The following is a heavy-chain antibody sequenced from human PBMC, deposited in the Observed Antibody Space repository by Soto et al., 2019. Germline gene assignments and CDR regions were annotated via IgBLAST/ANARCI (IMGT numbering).Heavy chain of an antibody. CDR3: ASPYCSGGSCYHTEYFQH. CDR2: IAYDGSKK. CDR1: GFSFSYYA. V-gene: IGHV3-30-3*01. Sequence: VESGGGVVQPGRSLRLSCAASGFSFSYYAMHWVRQAPGKGLEWVAVIAYDGSKKYYADSVKGRFTISRDNSKNTLYLQMSSLRDEDTAVYYCASPYCSGGSCYHTEYFQHWGQGTLVTVSS. J-gene: IGHJ1*01. D-gene: IGHD2-15*01.